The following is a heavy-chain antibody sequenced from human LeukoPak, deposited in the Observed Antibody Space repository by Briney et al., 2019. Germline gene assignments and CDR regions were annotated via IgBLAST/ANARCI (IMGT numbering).Heavy chain of an antibody. CDR2: ISWNSGSI. V-gene: IGHV3-9*01. CDR1: GFTFDDYA. CDR3: AKGGGRNYYDSSGPADY. D-gene: IGHD3-22*01. J-gene: IGHJ4*02. Sequence: GGSLRLSCAASGFTFDDYAMHWVRQAPGKGLEWVSGISWNSGSIGYADSVKGRFTISRDNAKNSLYLQMNSLREEDTALYYCAKGGGRNYYDSSGPADYWGQGTLVTVSS.